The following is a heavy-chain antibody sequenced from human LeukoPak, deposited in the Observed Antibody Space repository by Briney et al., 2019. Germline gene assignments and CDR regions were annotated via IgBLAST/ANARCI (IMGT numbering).Heavy chain of an antibody. CDR3: AKSPGGSGIAYGLDV. D-gene: IGHD6-13*01. Sequence: GGSLRLSCAASGFTFSNYALSWVRQAPGKGLEWVSCISYSGSTHYTDSVKGRFTISRDNLKSTLYLQMNSLRAEDTAVYYCAKSPGGSGIAYGLDVWGQGTTVTVSS. V-gene: IGHV3-23*01. J-gene: IGHJ6*02. CDR2: ISYSGST. CDR1: GFTFSNYA.